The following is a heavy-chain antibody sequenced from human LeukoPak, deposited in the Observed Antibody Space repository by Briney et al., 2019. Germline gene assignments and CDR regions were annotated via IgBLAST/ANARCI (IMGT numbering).Heavy chain of an antibody. CDR2: ISYDGSNK. D-gene: IGHD6-13*01. CDR3: AAHTSAGTWAFDS. V-gene: IGHV3-30*03. J-gene: IGHJ3*02. CDR1: GFTFSSYG. Sequence: GQSRTLSCAASGFTFSSYGMHWVRQPPGKGLEWVAVISYDGSNKYYADSVKGGFTISRDNSKNTLYLQMNSLRAEDTAVYYCAAHTSAGTWAFDSGGQGGMVTASS.